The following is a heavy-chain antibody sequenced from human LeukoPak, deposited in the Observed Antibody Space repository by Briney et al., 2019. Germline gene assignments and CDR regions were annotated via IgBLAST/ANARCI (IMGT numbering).Heavy chain of an antibody. CDR2: IRYDGSNK. V-gene: IGHV3-30*02. J-gene: IGHJ4*02. CDR3: AKVVDNLDY. Sequence: PGGSLRLSCAASGFTFSNYGMHWVRQAPGKGLEWVAFIRYDGSNKYYADSVKGRFTISRDNSKNTLYLRMNSLSADDTAIYYCAKVVDNLDYWGQGTLVTVSS. CDR1: GFTFSNYG. D-gene: IGHD2-15*01.